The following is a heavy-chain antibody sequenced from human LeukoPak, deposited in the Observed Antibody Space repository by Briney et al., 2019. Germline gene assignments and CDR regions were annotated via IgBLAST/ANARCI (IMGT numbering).Heavy chain of an antibody. V-gene: IGHV1-46*01. Sequence: ASVTVSCKASGYTFASYYMHWVRQAPGQGLEWMGIINPGGGSTGYAQKFQGRVTMTRDTSTSTVYMQLSSLRSEDTAVYYCARGGTTVLSPSWDYWGQGTLVTVSS. CDR3: ARGGTTVLSPSWDY. J-gene: IGHJ4*02. CDR2: INPGGGST. CDR1: GYTFASYY. D-gene: IGHD4-23*01.